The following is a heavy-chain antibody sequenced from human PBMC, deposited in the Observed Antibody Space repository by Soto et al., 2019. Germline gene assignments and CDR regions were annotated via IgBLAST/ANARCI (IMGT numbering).Heavy chain of an antibody. V-gene: IGHV4-61*01. CDR3: ARDLPLSYSKTPRWFDP. J-gene: IGHJ5*02. CDR2: IYYSGST. CDR1: GGSVSSGSYY. Sequence: PSETLSLTCTVSGGSVSSGSYYWSWIRQPPGKGLEWIGYIYYSGSTNYNPSLKSRVTISVDTSKNQFSLKLSSVTAADTAVYYCARDLPLSYSKTPRWFDPWGQGTLVTVSS. D-gene: IGHD4-4*01.